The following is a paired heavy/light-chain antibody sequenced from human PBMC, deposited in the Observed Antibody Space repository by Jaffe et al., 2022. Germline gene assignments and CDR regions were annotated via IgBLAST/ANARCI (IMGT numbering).Heavy chain of an antibody. CDR2: ISSSSSTI. J-gene: IGHJ3*02. Sequence: EVQLVESGGGLVQPGGSLRLSCAASGFTFSSYSMNWVRQAPGKGLEWVSYISSSSSTIYYADSVKGRFTISRDNAKNSLYLQMNSLRAEDTAVYYCARDAPTYCGGDCSSDAFDIWGQGTMVTVSS. CDR3: ARDAPTYCGGDCSSDAFDI. D-gene: IGHD2-21*01. CDR1: GFTFSSYS. V-gene: IGHV3-48*01.
Light chain of an antibody. V-gene: IGKV1-17*03. J-gene: IGKJ4*01. Sequence: DIQMTQSPSAMSASVGDRVTITCRASQGISNYLAWFQQKPGKVPKRLIYASSSLQSGVPSRFSGSGSGTEFTLTISSLQPEDFATYYCLQHNSYPLTFGGGTKVEIK. CDR2: ASS. CDR1: QGISNY. CDR3: LQHNSYPLT.